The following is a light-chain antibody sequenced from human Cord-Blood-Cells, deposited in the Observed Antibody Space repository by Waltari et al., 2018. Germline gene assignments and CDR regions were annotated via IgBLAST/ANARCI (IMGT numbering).Light chain of an antibody. CDR1: QSVLYSSNNNNY. V-gene: IGKV4-1*01. CDR3: QQYYSTPLT. J-gene: IGKJ4*01. CDR2: WAS. Sequence: DIVMTQSPDSLAASLGERATINCKSSQSVLYSSNNNNYLAWDQQKPGQPPKLLIYWASTRESGVPDRFSGSGSGTDFTLTISSLQAEDVAVYYCQQYYSTPLTFGGGTKVEIK.